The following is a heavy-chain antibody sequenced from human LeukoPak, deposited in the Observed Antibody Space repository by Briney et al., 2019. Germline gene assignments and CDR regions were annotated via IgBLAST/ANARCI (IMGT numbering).Heavy chain of an antibody. CDR2: VKHNEST. Sequence: PSETLSLTCAVYGGSFSGYYWSWIRQPPGKGLEWIGEVKHNESTNYNPSLKSRVTMSVDTSRNQFSLKLSSVTAEDTAVYYCARGSWQLAEEVYWGQGTLVTVSS. D-gene: IGHD6-6*01. J-gene: IGHJ4*02. CDR1: GGSFSGYY. V-gene: IGHV4-34*01. CDR3: ARGSWQLAEEVY.